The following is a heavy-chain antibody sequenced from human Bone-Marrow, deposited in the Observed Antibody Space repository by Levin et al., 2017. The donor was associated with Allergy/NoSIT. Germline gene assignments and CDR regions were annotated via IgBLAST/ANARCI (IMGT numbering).Heavy chain of an antibody. Sequence: GESLKISCAASGFTFSDFAMSWVRQAPGKGLEWVSAISAAGASTYYADSLRGRFTISRDNSKNSLYLHLESLRAEGTAMYYCAKDSAVSPIGYLDSWGQGTLVTVSS. CDR3: AKDSAVSPIGYLDS. D-gene: IGHD6-13*01. CDR2: ISAAGAST. V-gene: IGHV3-23*01. CDR1: GFTFSDFA. J-gene: IGHJ5*01.